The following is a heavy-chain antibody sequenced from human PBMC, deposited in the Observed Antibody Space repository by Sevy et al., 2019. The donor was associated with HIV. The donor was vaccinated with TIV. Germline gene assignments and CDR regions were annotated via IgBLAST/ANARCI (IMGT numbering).Heavy chain of an antibody. CDR1: GFTFSSYG. CDR3: AKSRVYYFDY. J-gene: IGHJ4*02. V-gene: IGHV3-30*02. CDR2: IGYDGSNK. Sequence: GGSLRLSCAASGFTFSSYGMHWVRQAPGKGLEWVAFIGYDGSNKYYADSVKGRFTISRDNSKNTLYLQMNSLRAEDTAVYYCAKSRVYYFDYWGQGTLVTVSS.